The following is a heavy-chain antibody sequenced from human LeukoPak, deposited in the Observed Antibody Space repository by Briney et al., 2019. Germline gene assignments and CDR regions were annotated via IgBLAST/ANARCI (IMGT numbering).Heavy chain of an antibody. D-gene: IGHD6-19*01. V-gene: IGHV4-59*01. J-gene: IGHJ4*02. Sequence: SETLSLTCTVSGGSISSYYWSWIRQPPGNGLEWIGYIYYSGSTNYNPSLKSRVTISVDTSKNQFSLKLSSVIAADTAVYYCARAESGSSGQFDCWGQGTLVTVSS. CDR3: ARAESGSSGQFDC. CDR2: IYYSGST. CDR1: GGSISSYY.